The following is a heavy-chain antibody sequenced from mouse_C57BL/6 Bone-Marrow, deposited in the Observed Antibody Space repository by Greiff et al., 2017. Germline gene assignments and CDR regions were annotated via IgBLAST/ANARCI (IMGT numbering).Heavy chain of an antibody. V-gene: IGHV1-69*01. Sequence: VQLHQPGAELVMPGASVKLSCKASGYTFTSYWMHWVKQRPGQGLEWIGEIDPSDSYTNYNQKFKGKSTLTVDKSSSTAYMQLSSLTSEDSAVYYCARNYDGSMDYWCQGTSVTVSS. CDR2: IDPSDSYT. D-gene: IGHD2-3*01. CDR3: ARNYDGSMDY. J-gene: IGHJ4*01. CDR1: GYTFTSYW.